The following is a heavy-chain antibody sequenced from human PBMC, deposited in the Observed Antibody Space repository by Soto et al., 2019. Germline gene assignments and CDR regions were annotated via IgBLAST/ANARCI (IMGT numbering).Heavy chain of an antibody. CDR3: PRGGWAAARPHWFDP. J-gene: IGHJ5*02. V-gene: IGHV4-31*03. Sequence: SETLSLTCTVSGGSISSGGYYWSWIRQHPGKGREWSGYIYYSGSTCYNPSLKSRGTISVETCKNQFALKLSNVTAEDTAVYYCPRGGWAAARPHWFDPWGQGTLVTVSS. CDR2: IYYSGST. CDR1: GGSISSGGYY. D-gene: IGHD6-6*01.